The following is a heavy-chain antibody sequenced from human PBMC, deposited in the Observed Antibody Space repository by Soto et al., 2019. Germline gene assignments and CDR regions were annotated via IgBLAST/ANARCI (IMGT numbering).Heavy chain of an antibody. Sequence: TSTRPGLSISSYSSYCGWVHQRPWKGLEWIGSIYYSGSTYYNPSLKSRVTISVDTSKNQFSLKLSSVTAADTAVYYCARRGQQLVEGGYYSYYGMDVLVQGTTVS. J-gene: IGHJ6*02. CDR2: IYYSGST. CDR1: GLSISSYSSY. D-gene: IGHD6-13*01. CDR3: ARRGQQLVEGGYYSYYGMDV. V-gene: IGHV4-39*01.